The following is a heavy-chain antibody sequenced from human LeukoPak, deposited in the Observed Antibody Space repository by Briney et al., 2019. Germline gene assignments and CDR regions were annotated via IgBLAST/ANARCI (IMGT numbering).Heavy chain of an antibody. D-gene: IGHD4-23*01. V-gene: IGHV1-69*05. CDR3: AREETMVVTPQAPGYFQH. CDR2: IIPIFGTA. Sequence: ASVKVSCKASGGTFSSYAISWVRQAPGQRLEWMGRIIPIFGTANYAQKFQGRVTITTDESTSTAYMELSSLRSEDTAVYYCAREETMVVTPQAPGYFQHWGQGTLVTVSS. J-gene: IGHJ1*01. CDR1: GGTFSSYA.